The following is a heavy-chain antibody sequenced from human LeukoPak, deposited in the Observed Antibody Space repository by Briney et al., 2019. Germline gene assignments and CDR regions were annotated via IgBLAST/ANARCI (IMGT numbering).Heavy chain of an antibody. CDR1: GFTFSSSA. Sequence: PGGSLRLSCAASGFTFSSSAMSWVRQAPGKGLEWVSGIGASGANTYYAASVRGRFTIPRDNSKNTLYLQTDSLRAEDTALYYCAKDIYCSVGSCYSDFGYWGQGTLVTVSS. V-gene: IGHV3-23*01. J-gene: IGHJ4*02. D-gene: IGHD2-15*01. CDR3: AKDIYCSVGSCYSDFGY. CDR2: IGASGANT.